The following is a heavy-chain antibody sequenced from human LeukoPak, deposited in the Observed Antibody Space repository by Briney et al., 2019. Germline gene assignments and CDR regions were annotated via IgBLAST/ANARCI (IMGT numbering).Heavy chain of an antibody. CDR3: ARDLDSSSWYHPFXFDI. CDR1: GFTFSSYS. Sequence: GGSLRLSCAASGFTFSSYSMNWVRQAPGKGLEWVSSISSSSSYIYYADSVKGRFTISRDNAKNSLYLQMNSLRAEDTAVYYCARDLDSSSWYHPFXFDIWGQGTMVTVSS. J-gene: IGHJ3*02. V-gene: IGHV3-21*01. CDR2: ISSSSSYI. D-gene: IGHD6-13*01.